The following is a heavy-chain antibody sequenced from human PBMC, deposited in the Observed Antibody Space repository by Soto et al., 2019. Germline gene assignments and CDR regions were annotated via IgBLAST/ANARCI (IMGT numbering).Heavy chain of an antibody. D-gene: IGHD3-22*01. J-gene: IGHJ4*02. CDR3: ARQYDSSGYYTREYYFDY. V-gene: IGHV1-46*01. CDR2: INPSGGST. Sequence: SVKVSCKASGYTFTSYYMHWVRQAPGQGLEWMGIINPSGGSTSYAQKFQGRVTMTRDTSTSTVYMELSSLRSEDTAVYYCARQYDSSGYYTREYYFDYWGQGTLVTGSS. CDR1: GYTFTSYY.